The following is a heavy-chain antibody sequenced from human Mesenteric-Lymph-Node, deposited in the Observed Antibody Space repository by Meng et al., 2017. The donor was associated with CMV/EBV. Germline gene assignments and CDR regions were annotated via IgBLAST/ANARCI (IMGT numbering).Heavy chain of an antibody. CDR1: GFTVSHYA. Sequence: SGFTVSHYAMSWVRQAPGKGLEWVSLIYSDGKSKAYTDYVKGHFTISRDNSKDTLYLQMDNLRSEDTAVYYCAKVVGGINWALEYWGQGTPVTVSS. D-gene: IGHD1-1*01. V-gene: IGHV3-23*03. CDR3: AKVVGGINWALEY. CDR2: IYSDGKSK. J-gene: IGHJ4*02.